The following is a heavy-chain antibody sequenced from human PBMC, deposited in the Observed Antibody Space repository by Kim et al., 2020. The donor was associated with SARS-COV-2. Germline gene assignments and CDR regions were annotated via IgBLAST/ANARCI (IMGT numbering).Heavy chain of an antibody. J-gene: IGHJ4*01. CDR3: ARLSPNSFLGIAVAGPFD. Sequence: SETLSLTCTVSGGSISSYYWSWIRQPPGKGLEWIGYIYYSGSTYYNPSLKSRVTLSVDTSKNQFSLKLSSVTAADTAVYYCARLSPNSFLGIAVAGPFD. CDR1: GGSISSYY. V-gene: IGHV4-59*08. CDR2: IYYSGST. D-gene: IGHD6-19*01.